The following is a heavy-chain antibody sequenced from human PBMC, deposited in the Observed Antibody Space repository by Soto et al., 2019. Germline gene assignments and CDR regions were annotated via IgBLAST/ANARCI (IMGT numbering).Heavy chain of an antibody. D-gene: IGHD6-13*01. CDR2: IYYTGSA. CDR1: GGSVSSGSYY. V-gene: IGHV4-61*01. Sequence: QVQLQESGPGLVKPSETLSLTCTVSGGSVSSGSYYWSWIRQPPGKGLEWIGYIYYTGSADYNPSLRSRVPISVDTSKNQFSLQLTSVTAADTAVYYCARDGAAAGNWGQGTLVTVSS. J-gene: IGHJ4*02. CDR3: ARDGAAAGN.